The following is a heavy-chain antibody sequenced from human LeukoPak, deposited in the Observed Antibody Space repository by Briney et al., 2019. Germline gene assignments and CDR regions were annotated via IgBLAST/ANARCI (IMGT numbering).Heavy chain of an antibody. CDR1: GFTFSSYA. CDR2: ISGSGGST. J-gene: IGHJ6*02. Sequence: GGSLRLSCAASGFTFSSYAMSWVRQAPGKGLEWVSAISGSGGSTYYADSVKGRFTISRDNSKNTLYLQMNSLRAEDTAVYYCAKYLRGHCSSTSCPKILDVWGQGTTVTVSS. CDR3: AKYLRGHCSSTSCPKILDV. V-gene: IGHV3-23*01. D-gene: IGHD2-2*01.